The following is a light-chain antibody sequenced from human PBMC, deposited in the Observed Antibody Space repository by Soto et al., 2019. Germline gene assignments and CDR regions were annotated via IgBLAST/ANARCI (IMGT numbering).Light chain of an antibody. J-gene: IGKJ4*01. Sequence: EIVLTQSPGTLSLSPGERATLSCRASQSVSSSYLAWYQQKPGQAPRLLIYGASSRATGIPDRFSGSGSGTDVTHYISRVEPEDFGVYYCQQYGSSPPVTFGGGTKVEIK. CDR3: QQYGSSPPVT. CDR2: GAS. CDR1: QSVSSSY. V-gene: IGKV3-20*01.